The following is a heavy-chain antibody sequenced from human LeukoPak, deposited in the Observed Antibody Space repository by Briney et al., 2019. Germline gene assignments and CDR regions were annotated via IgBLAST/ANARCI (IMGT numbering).Heavy chain of an antibody. CDR1: GGPISSHY. V-gene: IGHV4-59*11. D-gene: IGHD4-23*01. CDR2: IYYSGST. J-gene: IGHJ6*03. CDR3: ARGVDYGGNSGHYYYYYYMDV. Sequence: SETLSLTCTVPGGPISSHYWSWIRQPPGKGLEWIGYIYYSGSTNYNPSLKSRVTISVGTSKNQFSLKLSSVTAADTAVYYCARGVDYGGNSGHYYYYYYMDVWGKGTTVTVSS.